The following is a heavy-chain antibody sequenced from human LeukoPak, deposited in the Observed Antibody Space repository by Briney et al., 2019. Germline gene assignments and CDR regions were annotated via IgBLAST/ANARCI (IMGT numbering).Heavy chain of an antibody. Sequence: SVKVSCKASGGTFSSYAISWVRQAPGQGLEWMGRIIPILGIANYAQKFQGRVTITADKSTSTAYMELSSLRSEDTAVYYCAREVRRGSSGWSSYYYYGMDVWGQGTTVTVSS. V-gene: IGHV1-69*04. CDR1: GGTFSSYA. CDR2: IIPILGIA. CDR3: AREVRRGSSGWSSYYYYGMDV. D-gene: IGHD6-19*01. J-gene: IGHJ6*02.